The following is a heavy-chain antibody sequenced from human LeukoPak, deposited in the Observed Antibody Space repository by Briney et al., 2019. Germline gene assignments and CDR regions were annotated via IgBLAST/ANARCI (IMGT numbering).Heavy chain of an antibody. J-gene: IGHJ4*02. D-gene: IGHD3-10*01. CDR2: ISPSADIK. CDR3: AKDDAWLRFGE. CDR1: GFTFSSYA. V-gene: IGHV3-23*01. Sequence: QTGGSLRLSCAASGFTFSSYAMNWVRQAPGKGLGWVSGISPSADIKYYADSVKGRFTISRDNSKNMLYLEVISLTADDTAVYYCAKDDAWLRFGEWSQGTLVTVSS.